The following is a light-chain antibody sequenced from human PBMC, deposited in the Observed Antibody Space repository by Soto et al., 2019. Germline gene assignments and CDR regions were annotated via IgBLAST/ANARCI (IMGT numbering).Light chain of an antibody. V-gene: IGLV2-11*01. CDR2: HVS. J-gene: IGLJ1*01. Sequence: SLLTKPRSVSGSPGQSVTISCTATSSDIGAYNYVSWYQQHPSKAPKLMIYHVSKRPSGVPDRFCGSKSGNAASLTISGLQAEDEADYYCCTDAGTFKVFGTGTRSPS. CDR1: SSDIGAYNY. CDR3: CTDAGTFKV.